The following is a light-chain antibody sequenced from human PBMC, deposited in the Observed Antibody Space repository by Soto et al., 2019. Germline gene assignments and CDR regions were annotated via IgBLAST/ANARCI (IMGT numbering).Light chain of an antibody. CDR2: EVR. CDR1: SSDVGGYNH. CDR3: CSYTSSSIRV. J-gene: IGLJ3*02. Sequence: QSVLTQPASVSGSPGQSITISCTGTSSDVGGYNHVPWYQQHPGKAPKLIIYEVRNRPSGVSNRLSGSKSGNTASLTISGLQADDEADYYCCSYTSSSIRVFGGGTKLTVL. V-gene: IGLV2-14*01.